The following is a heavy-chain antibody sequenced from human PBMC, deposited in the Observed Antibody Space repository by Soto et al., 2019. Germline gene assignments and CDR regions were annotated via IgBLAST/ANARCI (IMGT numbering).Heavy chain of an antibody. CDR2: IGIGSSTT. CDR3: AKGGDLNPILDAFDM. J-gene: IGHJ3*02. D-gene: IGHD3-16*01. Sequence: PGESLKISCAASGFTFRNYGMNWVRQAPGKGLEWVSYIGIGSSTTYYADSVRGRFTTSRDNSKNTLYLQMNSLRAEDTAVYYCAKGGDLNPILDAFDMWGQGTMVTVSS. V-gene: IGHV3-48*01. CDR1: GFTFRNYG.